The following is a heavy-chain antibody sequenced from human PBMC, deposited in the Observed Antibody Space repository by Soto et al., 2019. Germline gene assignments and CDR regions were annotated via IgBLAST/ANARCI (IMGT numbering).Heavy chain of an antibody. Sequence: EVQLLESGGALVQPGGSLRLSCAASGFTFSNHAMNWVRQAPGKGLEWVSTISDSGSTYYADSVKGRFTISRDNSKNTRYLRMKSLRAEDTAVYYCARDPGGHYCTSTSCLYFFDHWGQGTLVIVSS. CDR2: ISDSGST. V-gene: IGHV3-23*01. CDR3: ARDPGGHYCTSTSCLYFFDH. D-gene: IGHD2-2*01. CDR1: GFTFSNHA. J-gene: IGHJ4*02.